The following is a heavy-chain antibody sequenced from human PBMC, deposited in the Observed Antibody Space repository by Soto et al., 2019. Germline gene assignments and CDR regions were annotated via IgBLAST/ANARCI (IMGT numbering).Heavy chain of an antibody. CDR2: IYYSGST. V-gene: IGHV4-31*03. CDR3: ARDLVNFRPPVGDYTKRPNYYYGMDV. D-gene: IGHD4-17*01. CDR1: GGSISSGGYY. Sequence: SETLSLTCTVSGGSISSGGYYWSWIRQHPGKGLEWIGYIYYSGSTYYNPSLKSRVTISVDTSKNQFSLKLSSVTAADTAVYYCARDLVNFRPPVGDYTKRPNYYYGMDVWGQGTTVTVSS. J-gene: IGHJ6*02.